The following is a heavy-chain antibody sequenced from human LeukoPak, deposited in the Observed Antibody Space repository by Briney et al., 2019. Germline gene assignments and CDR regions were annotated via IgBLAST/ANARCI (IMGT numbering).Heavy chain of an antibody. J-gene: IGHJ4*02. CDR3: AKAAPDTTYFDY. Sequence: GGSLRPSCGASGFTSRSYAMSWVRQAPGKGLEWVSAISSNGDTIYYADSVKGRFTTSRDNSKNTLYLQVNSLRAVDTAVYYCAKAAPDTTYFDYWGQGTLVTVSS. D-gene: IGHD2/OR15-2a*01. CDR1: GFTSRSYA. V-gene: IGHV3-23*01. CDR2: ISSNGDTI.